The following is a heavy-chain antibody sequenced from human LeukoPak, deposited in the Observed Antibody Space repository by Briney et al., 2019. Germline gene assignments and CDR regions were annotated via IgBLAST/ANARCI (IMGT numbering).Heavy chain of an antibody. Sequence: GGTLRLSCAGSGFSFSSHGMNWVRQAPGKGLEWVSGISPSGDITYYTDSVRGRFTISRDNFKNTLSLQVNSLRAEDTAVYYCAKADLRDRITMVRGVRPSDYWGQGTLVTVSP. CDR3: AKADLRDRITMVRGVRPSDY. V-gene: IGHV3-23*01. D-gene: IGHD3-10*01. CDR2: ISPSGDIT. J-gene: IGHJ4*02. CDR1: GFSFSSHG.